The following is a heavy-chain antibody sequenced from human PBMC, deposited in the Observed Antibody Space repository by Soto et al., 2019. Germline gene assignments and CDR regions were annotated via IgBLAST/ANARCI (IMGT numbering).Heavy chain of an antibody. D-gene: IGHD6-19*01. CDR3: ARDQSSGWYRLYYYYGMDV. V-gene: IGHV1-18*04. CDR2: ISAYNGNT. J-gene: IGHJ6*02. Sequence: GASVKVSCKASGYTFTSYGISWVRQAPGQGLAWMGWISAYNGNTNYAQKLQGRVTMTTDASTSTAYMELRSLRSDDTAVYYCARDQSSGWYRLYYYYGMDVWGQGTTVTVSS. CDR1: GYTFTSYG.